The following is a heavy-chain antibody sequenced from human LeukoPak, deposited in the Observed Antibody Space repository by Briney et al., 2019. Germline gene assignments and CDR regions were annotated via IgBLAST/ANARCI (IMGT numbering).Heavy chain of an antibody. CDR1: GFTFSGSA. CDR3: TRPGGGSDLDV. D-gene: IGHD5-12*01. CDR2: IRSEANSYAT. Sequence: GGSLRLSCAASGFTFSGSAMHWVRQASGKGLEWVGRIRSEANSYATAYAASVKGRFTISRDDSKNTAYLQMNSLKTEDTAVYYYTRPGGGSDLDVWGKGTTVTVSS. J-gene: IGHJ6*04. V-gene: IGHV3-73*01.